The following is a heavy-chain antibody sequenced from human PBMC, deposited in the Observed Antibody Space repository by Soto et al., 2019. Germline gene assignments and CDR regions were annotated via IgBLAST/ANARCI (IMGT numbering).Heavy chain of an antibody. D-gene: IGHD3-10*01. CDR3: ARANSYGSGSYYHGLYMDV. CDR2: ISSSSSTI. J-gene: IGHJ6*03. V-gene: IGHV3-48*01. Sequence: EVQLVESGGGLVQPGGSLRLSCAASGFTFGAYDMNWVRQAPGKGLEWVSYISSSSSTIYYADSVKGRFTISRDNAKNSLYLQMNSLRAEDTAVYYCARANSYGSGSYYHGLYMDVWGKGTTVTVSS. CDR1: GFTFGAYD.